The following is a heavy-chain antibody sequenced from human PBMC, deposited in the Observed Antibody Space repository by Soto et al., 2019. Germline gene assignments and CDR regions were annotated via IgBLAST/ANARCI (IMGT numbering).Heavy chain of an antibody. CDR3: AKGSGGGTIFGVALDL. CDR1: GFTFDHYA. J-gene: IGHJ5*02. CDR2: ISWNSNSI. Sequence: EVQLVESGGGLVQPGGSLRLSCAASGFTFDHYAMHWVRQAPGKGLEWVGGISWNSNSIGYVDSVKGRFPISRDSAKNSLYLQMNSLRIEDTALYFCAKGSGGGTIFGVALDLWGQGALVTVSS. D-gene: IGHD3-3*01. V-gene: IGHV3-9*01.